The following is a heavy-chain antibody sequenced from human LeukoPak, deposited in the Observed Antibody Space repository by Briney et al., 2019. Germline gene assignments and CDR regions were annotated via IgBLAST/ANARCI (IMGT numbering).Heavy chain of an antibody. CDR2: IYYSGST. V-gene: IGHV4-59*12. J-gene: IGHJ4*02. CDR1: GGSISSYY. CDR3: ARGAFGVVNY. Sequence: SETLSLTCTVSGGSISSYYWSWIRQPPGKGLEWIGYIYYSGSTNYNPSLKSRVTISVDTSKNQFSLKLSSVTAADTAVYYCARGAFGVVNYWGQGTLVTVSS. D-gene: IGHD3-3*01.